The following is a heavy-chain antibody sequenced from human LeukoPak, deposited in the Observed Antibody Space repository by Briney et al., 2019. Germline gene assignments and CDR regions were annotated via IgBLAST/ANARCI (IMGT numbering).Heavy chain of an antibody. CDR2: ISAYNGNT. V-gene: IGHV1-18*01. CDR3: ARDPPRFIAAAGTNFDY. J-gene: IGHJ4*02. Sequence: ASVKVSCKASGYTFTSYGISWVRQAPGQGLEWMGWISAYNGNTNYAQKLQGRVTMTTDTSISTAYMELSRLRSDDTAVYYCARDPPRFIAAAGTNFDYWGQGTLVTVSS. CDR1: GYTFTSYG. D-gene: IGHD6-13*01.